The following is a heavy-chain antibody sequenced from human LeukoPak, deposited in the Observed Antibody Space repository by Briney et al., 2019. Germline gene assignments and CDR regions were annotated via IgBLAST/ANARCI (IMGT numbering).Heavy chain of an antibody. V-gene: IGHV3-30-3*01. CDR2: ISYDGSNK. D-gene: IGHD3-22*01. CDR3: ARGYYDSSGYLLDAFDI. CDR1: GFTFSSYA. J-gene: IGHJ3*02. Sequence: GGSLRLSCTASGFTFSSYAMHWVRQAPGKGLEWVAVISYDGSNKYHADSVKGRFTISRDNSKNTLYLQMNSLRAEDTAVYYCARGYYDSSGYLLDAFDIWGQGTMVTVSS.